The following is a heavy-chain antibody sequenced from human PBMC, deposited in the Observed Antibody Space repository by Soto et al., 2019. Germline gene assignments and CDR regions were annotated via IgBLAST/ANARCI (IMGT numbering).Heavy chain of an antibody. J-gene: IGHJ6*02. CDR3: ARGRDSYNDNYYYYGMDV. V-gene: IGHV3-30-3*01. CDR2: ISYDGSNK. CDR1: GFTFSSYA. D-gene: IGHD3-22*01. Sequence: QVQLVESGGGVVQPGRSLRLSCAASGFTFSSYAMHWVRQAPGKGLEWVAVISYDGSNKYYADSVKGRFTISRDNSKNTXHLQMNSLRAEDTAVYYCARGRDSYNDNYYYYGMDVWGQGTTVTVSS.